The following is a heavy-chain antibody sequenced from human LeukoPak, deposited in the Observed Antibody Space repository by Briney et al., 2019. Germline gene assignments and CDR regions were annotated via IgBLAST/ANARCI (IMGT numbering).Heavy chain of an antibody. CDR3: ARGLGAAAPYGMDV. J-gene: IGHJ6*02. D-gene: IGHD2-2*01. V-gene: IGHV1-2*02. Sequence: ASVKVSCKASGYTFTGYYMHWVRQAPGQGLEWMGWINPNSGGTNYAQKFQGRVTMTRDTSINTAYMELSRLRSDDTAVYYCARGLGAAAPYGMDVWGQGTTVTVSS. CDR1: GYTFTGYY. CDR2: INPNSGGT.